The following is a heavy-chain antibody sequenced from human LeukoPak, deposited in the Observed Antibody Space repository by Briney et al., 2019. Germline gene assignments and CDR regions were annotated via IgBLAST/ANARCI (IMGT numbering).Heavy chain of an antibody. CDR2: IYYSGST. Sequence: PRGSLRLSCAASGFTVSSNYMSWVRQAPGKGLEWIGTIYYSGSTYYNPSLKSRVTISVDTSKNQFSLKLSSVTAADTAVYYCARDLVRGVTTGYWGQGTLVTVSS. CDR1: GFTVSSNY. J-gene: IGHJ4*02. CDR3: ARDLVRGVTTGY. V-gene: IGHV4-59*02. D-gene: IGHD3-10*01.